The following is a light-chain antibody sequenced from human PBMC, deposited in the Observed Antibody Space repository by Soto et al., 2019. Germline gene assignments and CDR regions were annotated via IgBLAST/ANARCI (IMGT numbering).Light chain of an antibody. CDR1: RSDVGGYEY. CDR2: AVS. J-gene: IGLJ1*01. Sequence: QSVLTQPASVSGSPGQSITISCTGTRSDVGGYEYVSWYQQYPGKAPKVIIYAVSNRPSEVSTRFSGSKSGNTASLTISGLQAEDEADYYCNSYTRSNTLVFGTGTKVTVL. V-gene: IGLV2-14*03. CDR3: NSYTRSNTLV.